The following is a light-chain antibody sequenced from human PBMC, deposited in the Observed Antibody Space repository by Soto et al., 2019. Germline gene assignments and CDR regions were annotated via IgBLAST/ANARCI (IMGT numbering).Light chain of an antibody. J-gene: IGLJ1*01. CDR3: TSPTPGSLYV. V-gene: IGLV2-14*02. Sequence: QSVLTQPASVSGSPGQSITISCTGTSSDVGSYNLVSWYQQHPAKAPKLMIYEGSKRPSGISNRFSGSKSGNTASLTISGLQAEDEADYFCTSPTPGSLYVFGSGTKVTVL. CDR1: SSDVGSYNL. CDR2: EGS.